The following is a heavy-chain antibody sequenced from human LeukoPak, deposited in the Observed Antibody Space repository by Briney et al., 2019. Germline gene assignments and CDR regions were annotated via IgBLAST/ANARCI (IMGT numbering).Heavy chain of an antibody. CDR2: IRQDGSEK. D-gene: IGHD2-15*01. J-gene: IGHJ4*02. Sequence: PGGSLRLPCAASDFTFSSYWMSWLRQAPGKGLEWVANIRQDGSEKNYVDSVKGRFTISRDNAKNSLYPQMNSLRSEDTAIYYCARKGTRMNSCPGYWGQGTLVTVSS. V-gene: IGHV3-7*01. CDR3: ARKGTRMNSCPGY. CDR1: DFTFSSYW.